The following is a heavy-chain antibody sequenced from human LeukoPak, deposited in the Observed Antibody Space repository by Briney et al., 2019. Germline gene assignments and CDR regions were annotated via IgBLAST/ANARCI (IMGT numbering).Heavy chain of an antibody. Sequence: SETLSLTCTVSGGSISSYYWSWLRQPAGKGLEWIGRIYTSGSTNYNPSLKSRVTMSVDTSKNQFSLKLSSVTAADTAVYYCARDHRQQLYNWFDPWGQGTLVTVSS. CDR1: GGSISSYY. CDR3: ARDHRQQLYNWFDP. J-gene: IGHJ5*02. CDR2: IYTSGST. V-gene: IGHV4-4*07. D-gene: IGHD6-13*01.